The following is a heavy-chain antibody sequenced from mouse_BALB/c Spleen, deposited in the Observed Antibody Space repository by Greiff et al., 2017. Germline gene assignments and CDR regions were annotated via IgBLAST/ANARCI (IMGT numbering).Heavy chain of an antibody. CDR3: ARGSSYEYDGGFAD. CDR1: GFTFSDYY. J-gene: IGHJ3*01. CDR2: ISDGGSYT. D-gene: IGHD2-4*01. Sequence: DVMLVESGGGLVKPGGSLKLSCAASGFTFSDYYMYWVRQTPEKRLEWVATISDGGSYTYYPDSVKGRFTISRDNAKNNLYLQMSSLKSEDTAMYYCARGSSYEYDGGFADWGEGTLVTVSA. V-gene: IGHV5-4*02.